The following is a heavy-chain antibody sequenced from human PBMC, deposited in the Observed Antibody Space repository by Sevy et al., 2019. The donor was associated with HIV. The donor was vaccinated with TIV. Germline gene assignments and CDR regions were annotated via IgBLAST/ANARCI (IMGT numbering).Heavy chain of an antibody. V-gene: IGHV7-4-1*02. Sequence: ASVKVSCKASGYSFTSYVMNWVRQAPGQGLEWMGWIDTNTGYPTHPQAFTGRFVFSLDTSVSTAYLQISSLKAEDTAAYYWARAPHATSFLVPRGFQHWGQGTLVTVSS. CDR3: ARAPHATSFLVPRGFQH. J-gene: IGHJ1*01. CDR1: GYSFTSYV. CDR2: IDTNTGYP. D-gene: IGHD6-13*01.